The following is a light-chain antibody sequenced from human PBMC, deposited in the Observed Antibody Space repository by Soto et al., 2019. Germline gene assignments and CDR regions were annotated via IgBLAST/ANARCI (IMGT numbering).Light chain of an antibody. Sequence: EIQMTQSPSSLSASVGDRVTITCRASQSISNYLSWYQQKAGKAPKLLIFDTSTLQSGVPSRFSGSGSGTEFTLTISSLQPEDFATYYCLQSFNTPLTFGGGSTIDIK. J-gene: IGKJ4*01. CDR1: QSISNY. CDR3: LQSFNTPLT. V-gene: IGKV1-39*01. CDR2: DTS.